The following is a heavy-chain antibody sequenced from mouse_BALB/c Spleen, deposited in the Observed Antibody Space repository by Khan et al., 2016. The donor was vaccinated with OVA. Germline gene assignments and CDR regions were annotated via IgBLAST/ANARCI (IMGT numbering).Heavy chain of an antibody. CDR1: GFTFSTYG. CDR3: ASHLTGSFAY. Sequence: EVELVESGGDLVKPGGSLRLSCAASGFTFSTYGMSWVRQFPDKRLEWVATINSDGYYAYYPDTLKERFTISRNNAENTLYLQMSSLKSEDTAIYYCASHLTGSFAYWGHGTLVTVSA. D-gene: IGHD4-1*01. V-gene: IGHV5-6*01. J-gene: IGHJ3*01. CDR2: INSDGYYA.